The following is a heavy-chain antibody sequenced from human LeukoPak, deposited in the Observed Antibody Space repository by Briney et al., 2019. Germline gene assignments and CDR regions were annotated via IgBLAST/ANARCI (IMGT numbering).Heavy chain of an antibody. CDR1: GGSISSYY. CDR3: ARAGLQGNWLDP. CDR2: IYYSGST. J-gene: IGHJ5*02. Sequence: PSEPLSLTCTVSGGSISSYYWSWIRQPPGKGLEWIGYIYYSGSTNYNPSLKSRVTISVDTSKNQFSLKLSSVTAADTAVYYCARAGLQGNWLDPWGQGTLVTVSS. V-gene: IGHV4-59*01.